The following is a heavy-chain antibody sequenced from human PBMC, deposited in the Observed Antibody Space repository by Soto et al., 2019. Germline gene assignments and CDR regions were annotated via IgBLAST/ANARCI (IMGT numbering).Heavy chain of an antibody. J-gene: IGHJ5*02. V-gene: IGHV4-59*01. D-gene: IGHD3-10*01. CDR3: ARATSGSYYSWFDP. Sequence: SETLSLTCTVSGGSISSYYWSWIRQPPGKGLEWIGYIYYSGSTNYNPSLKSRVTISVDTSKNQFSLKLSSVAAADTAVYYCARATSGSYYSWFDPWGQGTLVTVSS. CDR1: GGSISSYY. CDR2: IYYSGST.